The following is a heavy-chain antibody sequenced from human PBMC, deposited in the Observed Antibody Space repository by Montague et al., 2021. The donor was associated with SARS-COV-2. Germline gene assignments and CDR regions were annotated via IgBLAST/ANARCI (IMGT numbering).Heavy chain of an antibody. J-gene: IGHJ4*02. CDR3: ARPQVGVPGPGLLFDS. V-gene: IGHV5-51*01. CDR1: GYLFTRYW. CDR2: IYPDDSDT. D-gene: IGHD1-26*01. Sequence: QSGAEVKQPGESLQISCKVSGYLFTRYWIGWVRQMPGKGLEWVAVIYPDDSDTRYNPSFQGQITISADRSITTAFLKWAGLKASDTAIYYCARPQVGVPGPGLLFDSWGQGTLVTVSS.